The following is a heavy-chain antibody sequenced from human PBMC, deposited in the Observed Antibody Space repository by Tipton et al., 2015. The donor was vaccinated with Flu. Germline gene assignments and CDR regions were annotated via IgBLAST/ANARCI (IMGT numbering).Heavy chain of an antibody. CDR1: GGPISSSSYY. D-gene: IGHD3-10*01. CDR2: IYYSGST. V-gene: IGHV4-39*07. Sequence: TLSLTCTVSGGPISSSSYYWGWIRQPPGKGLEWIGSIYYSGSTYYNPSLKSRVTISVDTSKNQFSLKLSSVTAADTAVYYCARSIRGSDWFDPWGQGTLVTVSS. CDR3: ARSIRGSDWFDP. J-gene: IGHJ5*02.